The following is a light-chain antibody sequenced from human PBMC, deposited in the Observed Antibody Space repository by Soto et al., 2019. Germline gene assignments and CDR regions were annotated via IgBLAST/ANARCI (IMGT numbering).Light chain of an antibody. CDR3: QRYGTSRGT. CDR2: GAF. Sequence: EIVLTQSPGTLSLSPGERATLSCRASESVTSNQLAWYQQKPGQAPRLLIYGAFIRASGIPDRFSGSGSGTDFTLTISALEPDDFAVYYCQRYGTSRGTFGQGTKLEIK. V-gene: IGKV3-20*01. J-gene: IGKJ2*01. CDR1: ESVTSNQ.